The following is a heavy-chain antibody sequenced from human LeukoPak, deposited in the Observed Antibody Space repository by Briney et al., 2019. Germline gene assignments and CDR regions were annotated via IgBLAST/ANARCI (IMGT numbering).Heavy chain of an antibody. Sequence: ASVKVSCKASGYTFTSYYMHWVRQAPGQGLEWMGWINPNSGGTNYAQKFHGRVTMTRDTSISTAYMEVSRLTSDDTAMFYCARDPPGTTAFDLWGQGTMVTVSS. CDR3: ARDPPGTTAFDL. V-gene: IGHV1-2*02. CDR2: INPNSGGT. D-gene: IGHD1-1*01. CDR1: GYTFTSYY. J-gene: IGHJ3*01.